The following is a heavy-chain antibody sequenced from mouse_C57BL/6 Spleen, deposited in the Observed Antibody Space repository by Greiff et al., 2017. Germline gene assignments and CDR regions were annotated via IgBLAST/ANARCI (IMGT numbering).Heavy chain of an antibody. V-gene: IGHV1-7*01. CDR2: INPSSGYT. CDR1: GYTFTSYW. Sequence: QVHVKQSGAELAKPGASVKLSCKASGYTFTSYWMHWVKQRPGQGLEWIGYINPSSGYTKYNQKFKDKATLTADKSSSTAYMQLSSLTYEDSAVYYCARSSNPYAMDYWGQGTSVTVSS. CDR3: ARSSNPYAMDY. J-gene: IGHJ4*01. D-gene: IGHD2-5*01.